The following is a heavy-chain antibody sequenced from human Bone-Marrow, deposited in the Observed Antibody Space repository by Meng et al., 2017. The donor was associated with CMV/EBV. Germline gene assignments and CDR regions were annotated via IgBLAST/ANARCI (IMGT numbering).Heavy chain of an antibody. V-gene: IGHV3-23*01. D-gene: IGHD5-18*01. CDR3: ARVPSPGDTAMVLVAY. J-gene: IGHJ4*02. CDR2: ISGSGGST. Sequence: GESLKISCAASGFTFSSYAMSWVRQAPGKGLEWVSAISGSGGSTYYADSVKGRFTISRDNSKNTLYLQMNSLRAEDTAVYYCARVPSPGDTAMVLVAYWGQG. CDR1: GFTFSSYA.